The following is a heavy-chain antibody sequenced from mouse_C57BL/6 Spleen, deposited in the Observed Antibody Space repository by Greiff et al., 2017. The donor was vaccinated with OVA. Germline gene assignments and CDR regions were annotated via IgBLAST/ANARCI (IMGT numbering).Heavy chain of an antibody. Sequence: EVQLQQSGPELVKPGASVKISCKASGYTFTDYYMNWVKQSHGKSLEWIGDINPNNGGTSYNQKFKGKATLTVDKSSSTAYMELRSLTSEDSAVYYCARTVAAYYYAMDYWGQGTSVTVSS. CDR1: GYTFTDYY. J-gene: IGHJ4*01. CDR3: ARTVAAYYYAMDY. D-gene: IGHD1-1*01. CDR2: INPNNGGT. V-gene: IGHV1-26*01.